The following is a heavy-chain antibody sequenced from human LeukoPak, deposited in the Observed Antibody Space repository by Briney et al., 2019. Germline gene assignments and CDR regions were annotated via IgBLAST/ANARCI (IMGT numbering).Heavy chain of an antibody. CDR2: ITGSGGTT. V-gene: IGHV3-23*01. CDR3: ATLMRGPTGYSGYGGEDY. J-gene: IGHJ4*02. CDR1: GFTFSNYA. D-gene: IGHD5-12*01. Sequence: PGGSLRLSCAASGFTFSNYAMTWVRQAQGKGLQWVSAITGSGGTTYYADSVKGRFAISRDNSKNTLYLQMNSLRAEDTAVYYCATLMRGPTGYSGYGGEDYWGQGTLDTVSS.